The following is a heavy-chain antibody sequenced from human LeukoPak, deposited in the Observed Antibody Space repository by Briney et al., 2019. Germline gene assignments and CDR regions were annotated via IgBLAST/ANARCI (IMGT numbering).Heavy chain of an antibody. CDR1: GFTFSSYW. J-gene: IGHJ6*02. Sequence: PGGSLRLSCAASGFTFSSYWMSWVRQAPGKGLEWVANIKQDGSEKYYVDSVKGRFTISRDNAKNSLYLQMNSLRAEDTAVYYCARHRSGYYYYYGMDVWGQGTTVTVSS. D-gene: IGHD2-15*01. V-gene: IGHV3-7*01. CDR3: ARHRSGYYYYYGMDV. CDR2: IKQDGSEK.